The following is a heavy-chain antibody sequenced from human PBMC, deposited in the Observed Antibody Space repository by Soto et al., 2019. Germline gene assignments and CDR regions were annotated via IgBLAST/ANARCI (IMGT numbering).Heavy chain of an antibody. J-gene: IGHJ6*02. CDR3: ARDGRGYSYGYRAYYYGMDV. CDR1: GFTFSSYA. V-gene: IGHV3-30-3*01. CDR2: ISYDGSNK. Sequence: QVQLVESGGGVVQPGRSLRLSCAASGFTFSSYAMHWVRQAPGKGLEWVAVISYDGSNKYYADSVKGRFTISRDNSKNTLYLQMNSLRAEDTAVYYCARDGRGYSYGYRAYYYGMDVWGQGTTVTVSS. D-gene: IGHD5-18*01.